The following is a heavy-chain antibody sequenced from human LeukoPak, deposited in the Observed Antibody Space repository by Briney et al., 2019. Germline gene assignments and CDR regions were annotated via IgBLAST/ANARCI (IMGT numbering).Heavy chain of an antibody. V-gene: IGHV4-59*02. J-gene: IGHJ4*02. CDR3: ARGFCSHEICQVFTH. CDR1: GGAVNSYY. Sequence: SEPLSLTCTVSGGAVNSYYWSFIRQTPGKGLEWIGYISHSGNTDYAPSLKSRVTMSLDTSKNQFSLKLTSVTAADTALYYCARGFCSHEICQVFTHWGQGALATVSS. CDR2: ISHSGNT. D-gene: IGHD3-3*01.